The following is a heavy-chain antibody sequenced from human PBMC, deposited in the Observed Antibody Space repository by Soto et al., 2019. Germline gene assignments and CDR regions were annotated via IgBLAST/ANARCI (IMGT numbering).Heavy chain of an antibody. CDR1: GFTFSRYG. CDR3: APWFGAFDY. Sequence: QVQLVESGGGVVQPGRSLRLSCAASGFTFSRYGMHWVRQAPGKGLEWVAVISYDGSNKYYADSVKGRFTISRDNSENTLYLQMNSLRAEDTAVYYCAPWFGAFDYWGQGTLVTVSS. D-gene: IGHD3-10*01. V-gene: IGHV3-30*03. J-gene: IGHJ4*02. CDR2: ISYDGSNK.